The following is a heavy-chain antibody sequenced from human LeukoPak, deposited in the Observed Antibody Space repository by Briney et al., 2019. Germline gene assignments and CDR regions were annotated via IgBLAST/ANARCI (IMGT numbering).Heavy chain of an antibody. V-gene: IGHV1-2*02. D-gene: IGHD3-9*01. J-gene: IGHJ6*02. CDR3: ARDGVTYYDILTGYIYYGMDV. Sequence: SVQVSRKASGYNFDKFGIVWVRPAPAQGLEGVGWINPKRGGTNYAQKFQGRVTMTRDTSSSTAYMELSRLRSDETAVYYCARDGVTYYDILTGYIYYGMDVWGQGTTVTVCS. CDR1: GYNFDKFG. CDR2: INPKRGGT.